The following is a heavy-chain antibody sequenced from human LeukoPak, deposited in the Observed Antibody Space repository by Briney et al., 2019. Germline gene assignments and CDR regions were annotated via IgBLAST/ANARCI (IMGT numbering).Heavy chain of an antibody. CDR1: GFTFSAYW. CDR2: INNDGTAT. V-gene: IGHV3-74*01. CDR3: AKDERWLQQYYFDY. Sequence: GGFLRLSCAASGFTFSAYWMHWVRQVPGKGLVWVSRINNDGTATFFADSVKGRFTISRDNAKNTLYLQMNSLRAEDTAVYYCAKDERWLQQYYFDYWGQGTLVTVSS. D-gene: IGHD5-24*01. J-gene: IGHJ4*02.